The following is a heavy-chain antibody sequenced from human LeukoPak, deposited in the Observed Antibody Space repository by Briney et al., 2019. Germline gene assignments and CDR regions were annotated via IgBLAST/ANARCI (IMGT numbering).Heavy chain of an antibody. CDR1: GDSLTSGSRY. Sequence: SKTLSLTCTVSGDSLTSGSRYWSWIRQPAGKGLEWIGHFYSSTRTTYNPSLESRVTISGDTAKNQFSLKLDSVTAADTAVYFCARCMSELDYGDYAYYYHMDVWGKGTTVTVSS. CDR2: FYSSTRT. CDR3: ARCMSELDYGDYAYYYHMDV. J-gene: IGHJ6*04. D-gene: IGHD4-17*01. V-gene: IGHV4-61*09.